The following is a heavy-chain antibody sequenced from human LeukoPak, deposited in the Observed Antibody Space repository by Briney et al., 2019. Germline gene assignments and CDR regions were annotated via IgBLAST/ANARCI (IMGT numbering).Heavy chain of an antibody. CDR1: GFNFDEYS. CDR3: AKEKLGTKWRTFDY. V-gene: IGHV3-43*01. Sequence: GGSLRLSCAASGFNFDEYSIHWVRQAPGRGLEWISLIQGDGSRTYYADSVKGRFTISRDNSKKSLYLQMNSLRAEDTALYYCAKEKLGTKWRTFDYWGLGTLVTVSS. J-gene: IGHJ4*02. CDR2: IQGDGSRT. D-gene: IGHD5-12*01.